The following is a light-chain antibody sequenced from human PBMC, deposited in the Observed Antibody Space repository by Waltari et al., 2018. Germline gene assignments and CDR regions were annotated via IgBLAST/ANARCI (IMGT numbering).Light chain of an antibody. Sequence: ETVLTQSPATLSVSPGEAVTLSCRASQSVSPNLAWYQQKRGQAPRLLIYSTSTRAPGVPERFWGSGSGTEFTLTITSLQSEDSAIYYCQQYQNWPPITFGQGTRLEIK. J-gene: IGKJ5*01. CDR2: STS. CDR3: QQYQNWPPIT. V-gene: IGKV3-15*01. CDR1: QSVSPN.